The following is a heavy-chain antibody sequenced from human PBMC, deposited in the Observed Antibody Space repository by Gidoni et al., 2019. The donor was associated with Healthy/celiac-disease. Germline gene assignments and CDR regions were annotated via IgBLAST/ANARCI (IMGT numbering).Heavy chain of an antibody. Sequence: GLEWMGGIIPIFGTANYAQKFQGRVTITADESTSTAYMELSSLRSEDTAVYYCAGGGDTRVNWYFDLWGRGTLVTVSS. CDR3: AGGGDTRVNWYFDL. D-gene: IGHD5-18*01. V-gene: IGHV1-69*01. J-gene: IGHJ2*01. CDR2: IIPIFGTA.